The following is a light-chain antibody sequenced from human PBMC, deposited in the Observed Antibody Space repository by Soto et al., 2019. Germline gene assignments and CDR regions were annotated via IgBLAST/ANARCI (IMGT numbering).Light chain of an antibody. CDR3: QNYNSAPLT. J-gene: IGKJ4*01. CDR1: QDISNS. CDR2: ATS. V-gene: IGKV1-27*01. Sequence: DIQMTQSPSSLSASVGDRVTITCRASQDISNSLAWYQQKPGKVPKVLIYATSILQSGVPARFSGSGSVTDFTLTISSLQPEDVATYYCQNYNSAPLTFGGGTKVEI.